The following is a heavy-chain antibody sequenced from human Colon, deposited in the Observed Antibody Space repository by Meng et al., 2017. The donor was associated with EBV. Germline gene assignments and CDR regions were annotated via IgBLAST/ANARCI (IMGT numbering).Heavy chain of an antibody. J-gene: IGHJ5*02. D-gene: IGHD2/OR15-2a*01. Sequence: QGQLCQLGSKLKKPGASVKFSCKASGYTFSTYTINWVRQAHGRGLEWMGWISTNTGTPTYTQGFTGRFVFSLDTSVSTAYLQISSLKAEDTAVYYCARGGNFDPWGQGTLVTVSS. V-gene: IGHV7-4-1*02. CDR1: GYTFSTYT. CDR2: ISTNTGTP. CDR3: ARGGNFDP.